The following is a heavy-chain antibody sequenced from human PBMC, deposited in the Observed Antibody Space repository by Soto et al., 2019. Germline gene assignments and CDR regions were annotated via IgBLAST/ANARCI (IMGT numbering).Heavy chain of an antibody. D-gene: IGHD5-18*01. CDR3: AREGYSYGLVAGTTYFDY. Sequence: QVQLVQSGAEVKKPGSSVKVSCKASGGTFSSYAISWVRQAPGQGLEWMGGIIPIFGTANYAQKFQGRVTITADESTSTAYMELSSLRSEDTAVYYCAREGYSYGLVAGTTYFDYWGQGTLVTVSS. V-gene: IGHV1-69*01. CDR2: IIPIFGTA. J-gene: IGHJ4*02. CDR1: GGTFSSYA.